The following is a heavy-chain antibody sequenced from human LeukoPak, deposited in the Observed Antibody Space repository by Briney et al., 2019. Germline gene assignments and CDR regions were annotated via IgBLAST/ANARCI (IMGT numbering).Heavy chain of an antibody. CDR3: ARSAEHCNNGVCFTDYYMDV. D-gene: IGHD2-8*01. CDR2: INPNSGDT. Sequence: AAVKVSCKTSGYTFSGSYIHWVRQAPGQGLEWMGRINPNSGDTNYAQNFHGRVTMTRDTSITTAYMELSSLTSDDTAVYFCARSAEHCNNGVCFTDYYMDVWGKGTTVTVSS. V-gene: IGHV1-2*06. J-gene: IGHJ6*03. CDR1: GYTFSGSY.